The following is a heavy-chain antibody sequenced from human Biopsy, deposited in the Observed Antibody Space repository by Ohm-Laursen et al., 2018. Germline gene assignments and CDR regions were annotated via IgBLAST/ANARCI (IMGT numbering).Heavy chain of an antibody. CDR3: AIFEGYSDDNLDYEHYGMDV. D-gene: IGHD1-26*01. Sequence: ASVKVSCKASEFTFSRYDMHWVRQAPGRGLEWMGIISPSGGGTMDTQKFQDRLTMTRDTSTSTVHMELKSLKSEDTAVYYCAIFEGYSDDNLDYEHYGMDVWGQGTTVTVSS. CDR1: EFTFSRYD. J-gene: IGHJ6*02. CDR2: ISPSGGGT. V-gene: IGHV1-46*01.